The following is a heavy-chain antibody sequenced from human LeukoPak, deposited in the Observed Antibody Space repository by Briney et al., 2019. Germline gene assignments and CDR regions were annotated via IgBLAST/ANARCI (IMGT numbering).Heavy chain of an antibody. CDR1: GFTFSSYA. CDR3: ATVPTLKITIVRGAQSDY. J-gene: IGHJ4*02. D-gene: IGHD3-10*01. CDR2: ISYDGSNK. V-gene: IGHV3-30*14. Sequence: GGSLRLSCAASGFTFSSYAMHWVRQAPGKGLEWVAVISYDGSNKYYADSVKGRFTISRDNSKNTLYLQMNSLRAEDTAVYYCATVPTLKITIVRGAQSDYWGQGTLVTVSS.